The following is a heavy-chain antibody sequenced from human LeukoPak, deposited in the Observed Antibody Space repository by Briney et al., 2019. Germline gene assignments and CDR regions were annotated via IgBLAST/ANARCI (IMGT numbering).Heavy chain of an antibody. V-gene: IGHV4-59*01. CDR2: IYYSGST. J-gene: IGHJ4*02. D-gene: IGHD3-22*01. Sequence: GSLRLSCAASGFTFSSYAMSWIRQPPGKGLEWIGYIYYSGSTNYNPSLKSRVTISVDTSKNQFSLKLSSVTAADTAVYYCARDGNSSGYDYWGQGTLVTVSS. CDR3: ARDGNSSGYDY. CDR1: GFTFSSYA.